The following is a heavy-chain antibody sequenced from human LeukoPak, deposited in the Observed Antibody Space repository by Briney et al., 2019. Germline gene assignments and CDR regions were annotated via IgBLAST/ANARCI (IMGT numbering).Heavy chain of an antibody. CDR3: ARVRTEWYIDL. CDR2: MKEDGGEK. Sequence: RGVSLRLSCAASGFIFSTYWVTWVRQAPGMGLEWVANMKEDGGEKFYVDSVRGRFTISRDNAKNSLYLQMNSLRVEDTGVYYCARVRTEWYIDLWGRGTLVTVST. CDR1: GFIFSTYW. V-gene: IGHV3-7*01. D-gene: IGHD2-8*02. J-gene: IGHJ2*01.